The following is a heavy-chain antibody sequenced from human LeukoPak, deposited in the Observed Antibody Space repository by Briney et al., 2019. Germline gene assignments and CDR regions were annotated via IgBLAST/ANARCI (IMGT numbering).Heavy chain of an antibody. V-gene: IGHV3-7*04. J-gene: IGHJ5*02. CDR2: IKQDGSEK. D-gene: IGHD3-22*01. Sequence: GGSLRLSCEGPGFMFSSDWMSWVRQAPGKGLEWVANIKQDGSEKYYADSVKGRFTISRDNAKNSLYLQMNSLRPEDTAVYYCARGRRYYDTRGRSYDWFDPWGQGTLVTVSS. CDR3: ARGRRYYDTRGRSYDWFDP. CDR1: GFMFSSDW.